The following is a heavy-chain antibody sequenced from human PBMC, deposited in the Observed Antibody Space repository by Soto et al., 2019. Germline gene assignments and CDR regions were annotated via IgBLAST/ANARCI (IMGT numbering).Heavy chain of an antibody. CDR2: LSAANGDT. J-gene: IGHJ4*02. CDR1: GYTFTDYA. Sequence: QVQLVQSGAEVKKPGASVKVSCKASGYTFTDYAIHWVRQAPGQRPEWMGWLSAANGDTKYSQKFQDRVTFTRDTSANTAFMELRSLTSEDTAVFYCTGVPGWFPDYWGQGTLVTVSS. D-gene: IGHD6-19*01. CDR3: TGVPGWFPDY. V-gene: IGHV1-3*01.